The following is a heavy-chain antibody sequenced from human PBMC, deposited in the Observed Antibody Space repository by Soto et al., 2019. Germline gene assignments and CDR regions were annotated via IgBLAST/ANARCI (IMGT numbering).Heavy chain of an antibody. CDR2: IVEDGREK. CDR3: ASSRVTCTPICHREVY. Sequence: EVHLVESGGGLVQPGGSLRLSCAASGFTFSSYWMSWVRQAPGKGLEWVANIVEDGREKYYVDSVKGRFTISRDNVKISLYLQMNSLRAEDTAVYYCASSRVTCTPICHREVYWGQGTLVTVSS. CDR1: GFTFSSYW. J-gene: IGHJ4*02. V-gene: IGHV3-7*01. D-gene: IGHD2-15*01.